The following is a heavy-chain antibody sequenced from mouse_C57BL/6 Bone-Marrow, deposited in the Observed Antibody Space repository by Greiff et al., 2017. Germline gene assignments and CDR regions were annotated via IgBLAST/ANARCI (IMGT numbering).Heavy chain of an antibody. J-gene: IGHJ3*01. CDR3: TRDGYDGDWFAY. Sequence: EVQLQESGTVLARPGASVKMSCQTSGYTFTSYWMHWVKQRPGQGLEWIGAIYPGNSDTSYNPKFKGKAKLTAVTSASTAYMELSSLTNEDSAVYYCTRDGYDGDWFAYWGQGTLVTVSA. CDR1: GYTFTSYW. D-gene: IGHD2-2*01. V-gene: IGHV1-5*01. CDR2: IYPGNSDT.